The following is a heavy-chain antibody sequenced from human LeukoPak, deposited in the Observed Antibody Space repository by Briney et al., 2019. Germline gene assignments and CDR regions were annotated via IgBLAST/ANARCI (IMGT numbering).Heavy chain of an antibody. J-gene: IGHJ4*02. Sequence: PGGSLRLSCAASGFTFSSYAMSWVRQAPGKGLGWVSAISGSGGSTYYADSVKGRFTISRDNSKNTLYLQMNSLRAEDTAVYYCAKSTVVTPVYFDYWGQGTLVTVSS. CDR1: GFTFSSYA. CDR3: AKSTVVTPVYFDY. CDR2: ISGSGGST. D-gene: IGHD4-23*01. V-gene: IGHV3-23*01.